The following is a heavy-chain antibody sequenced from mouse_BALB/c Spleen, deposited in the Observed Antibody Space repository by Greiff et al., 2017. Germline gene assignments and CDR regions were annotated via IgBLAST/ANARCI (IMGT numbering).Heavy chain of an antibody. CDR3: ATWDGFYAMDY. CDR1: GYTFTSYW. J-gene: IGHJ4*01. D-gene: IGHD2-3*01. CDR2: INPSTGYT. Sequence: QVQLKESGAELAKPGASVKMSCKASGYTFTSYWMHWVKQRPGQGLEWIGYINPSTGYTEYNQKFKDKATLTADKSSSTAYMQLSSLTSEDSAVYYCATWDGFYAMDYWGQGTSVTVSS. V-gene: IGHV1-7*01.